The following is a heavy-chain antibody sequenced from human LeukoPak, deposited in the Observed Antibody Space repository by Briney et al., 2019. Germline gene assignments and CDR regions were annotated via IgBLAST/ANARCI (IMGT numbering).Heavy chain of an antibody. CDR2: IIPMLTSA. CDR1: GGTFISYA. CDR3: ARDRAMYFYDSNGYEAFEI. D-gene: IGHD3-22*01. Sequence: ASVKVSCKASGGTFISYAISWVRQSPGQGLEWMGGIIPMLTSARYEQRFQGRVTITADESTSTVYLQLNSLRFEDTAVYYCARDRAMYFYDSNGYEAFEIWGQGTIITVSS. V-gene: IGHV1-69*13. J-gene: IGHJ3*02.